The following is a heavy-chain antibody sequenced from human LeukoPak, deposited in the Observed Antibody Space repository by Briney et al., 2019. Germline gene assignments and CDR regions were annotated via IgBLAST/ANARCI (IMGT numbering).Heavy chain of an antibody. J-gene: IGHJ6*02. CDR1: GGSISSSSYY. V-gene: IGHV4-39*07. CDR3: AIYMTTADLTPYYYYYGMDV. CDR2: IYYSGST. D-gene: IGHD4-17*01. Sequence: SETLSLTCTVSGGSISSSSYYWGWIRQPPGKGLEWIGSIYYSGSTYYNPSLKSRVTISVDTSKNQFSLKLSSVTAADTAVYYCAIYMTTADLTPYYYYYGMDVWGQGTTVTVSS.